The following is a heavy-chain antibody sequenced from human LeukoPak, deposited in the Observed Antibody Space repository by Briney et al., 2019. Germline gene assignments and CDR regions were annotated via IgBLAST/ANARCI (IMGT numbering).Heavy chain of an antibody. D-gene: IGHD3-3*01. Sequence: PGGSLRLSFAASGFTFSNYWMHWVRQVPGKGLVWVSRIRSDGTSTTYADSVKGRFTISRDNSKNTLYLQMNSLRAEDTAVYYCAKPLRDFWSGSRNDAFDIWGQGTMVTVSS. CDR1: GFTFSNYW. CDR3: AKPLRDFWSGSRNDAFDI. CDR2: IRSDGTST. J-gene: IGHJ3*02. V-gene: IGHV3-74*03.